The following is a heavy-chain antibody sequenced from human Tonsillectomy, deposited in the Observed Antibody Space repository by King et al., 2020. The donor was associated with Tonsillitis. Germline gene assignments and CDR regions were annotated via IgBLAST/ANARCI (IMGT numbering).Heavy chain of an antibody. V-gene: IGHV3-23*04. Sequence: VQLVESGGGLVQPGGSLRLSCAASGFTFSTYAMSWGRQAPGKGLEWVSAISGIGTSTYYTDSVRGQFTISRDNSKNTLYLEMNSLRAENTAIYNCAKAMGYSYLYYFDYWGQGTLVTVSS. D-gene: IGHD5-18*01. CDR2: ISGIGTST. CDR1: GFTFSTYA. CDR3: AKAMGYSYLYYFDY. J-gene: IGHJ4*02.